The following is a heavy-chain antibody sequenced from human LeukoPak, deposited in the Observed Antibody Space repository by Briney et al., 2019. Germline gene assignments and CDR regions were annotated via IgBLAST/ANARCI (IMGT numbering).Heavy chain of an antibody. CDR3: AKIGLVAAIYYFDY. J-gene: IGHJ4*02. CDR2: IRYDGSNK. CDR1: GFIFSHHG. Sequence: GGSLRLSCVGSGFIFSHHGMHWVRQAPGKGLEWVAFIRYDGSNKYYADSVKGRFTISRDNSKNTLYLQMNSLRAEDTAVYYCAKIGLVAAIYYFDYWGQGTLVTVSS. V-gene: IGHV3-30*02. D-gene: IGHD2-15*01.